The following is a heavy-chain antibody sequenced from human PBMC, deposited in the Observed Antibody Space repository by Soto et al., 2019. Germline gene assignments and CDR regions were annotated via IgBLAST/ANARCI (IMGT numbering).Heavy chain of an antibody. CDR2: IYSGCST. CDR1: GFTVSSNY. Sequence: GGSLRLSCAASGFTVSSNYMSWVRRAPGKGLEWVSVIYSGCSTYYADSVRGRFTISRDNSKNTLYLQMKSLRAEDTAVYYCARDPPATRHGMDVWGQGTTVTVSS. J-gene: IGHJ6*02. V-gene: IGHV3-53*01. CDR3: ARDPPATRHGMDV.